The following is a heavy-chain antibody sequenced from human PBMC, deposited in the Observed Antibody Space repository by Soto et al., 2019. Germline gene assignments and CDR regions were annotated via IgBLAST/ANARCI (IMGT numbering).Heavy chain of an antibody. J-gene: IGHJ4*02. D-gene: IGHD5-12*01. CDR2: ISYDGSNK. Sequence: GGSLRLSCAASGFTFSSYGMHWVSQAPGKGLEWVAVISYDGSNKYYADSVKGRFTISRDNSKNTLYLQMNSLRAEDTAVYYCAKDLDYPYYFDYWGQGTLVTVSS. V-gene: IGHV3-30*18. CDR1: GFTFSSYG. CDR3: AKDLDYPYYFDY.